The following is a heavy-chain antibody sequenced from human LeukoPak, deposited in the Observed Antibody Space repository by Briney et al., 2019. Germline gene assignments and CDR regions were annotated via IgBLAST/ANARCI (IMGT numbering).Heavy chain of an antibody. J-gene: IGHJ6*03. D-gene: IGHD3-10*01. Sequence: PSETLSLTCSVSGGSISSYYWNWIRQPPGKGLEWIGSISYSGSTNYNPSLESRVTISVDTSKNQISLKLSSVTAADTAIYYCARAPERWYSYGSYTYHYMDVRGRGTTVTVPS. CDR3: ARAPERWYSYGSYTYHYMDV. CDR2: ISYSGST. V-gene: IGHV4-59*01. CDR1: GGSISSYY.